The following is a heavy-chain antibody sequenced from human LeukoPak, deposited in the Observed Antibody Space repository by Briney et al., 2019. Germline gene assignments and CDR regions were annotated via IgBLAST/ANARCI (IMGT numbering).Heavy chain of an antibody. D-gene: IGHD3-22*01. CDR2: ISYDGSNE. CDR1: GFTFSNYG. J-gene: IGHJ4*02. CDR3: AKDRRYYDSSGSDY. Sequence: GGSLRLSCAASGFTFSNYGMHWVRQAPGKGLEWVAVISYDGSNEYYADSVKGRFTISRDNSKNTLFLQMNSLRVEDTAVYYCAKDRRYYDSSGSDYWGQGTLVTVSS. V-gene: IGHV3-30*18.